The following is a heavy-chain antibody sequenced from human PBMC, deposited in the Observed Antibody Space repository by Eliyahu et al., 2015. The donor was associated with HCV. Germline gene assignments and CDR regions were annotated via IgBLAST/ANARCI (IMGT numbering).Heavy chain of an antibody. CDR3: ARVVSGYSSGWYTSYYFDS. Sequence: QVQLVQSGTEVKKPGASVKVSCKTSGYSFTGYYLHWVRQAPGQGLEWMGWMNPNSGGTNSTQKFQGRVTMTRDTSIRTAYLEMTSLKSDDTAVYYCARVVSGYSSGWYTSYYFDSWGQGTRVTVSS. CDR2: MNPNSGGT. V-gene: IGHV1-2*02. D-gene: IGHD6-13*01. J-gene: IGHJ4*02. CDR1: GYSFTGYY.